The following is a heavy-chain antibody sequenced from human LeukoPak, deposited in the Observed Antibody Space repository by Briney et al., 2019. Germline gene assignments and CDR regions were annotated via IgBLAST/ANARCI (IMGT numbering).Heavy chain of an antibody. J-gene: IGHJ4*02. CDR1: GFTFSSYG. CDR3: AKDLSYGGDSEDY. V-gene: IGHV3-30*02. Sequence: PGGSLRLSCAASGFTFSSYGMHWVRQAPGKGLEWVAFIRYDGSNKYYADSVKGRFTISRDNSKNMLYLQMNSLRAEDTALYYCAKDLSYGGDSEDYWGQGTLVIVSS. CDR2: IRYDGSNK. D-gene: IGHD4-23*01.